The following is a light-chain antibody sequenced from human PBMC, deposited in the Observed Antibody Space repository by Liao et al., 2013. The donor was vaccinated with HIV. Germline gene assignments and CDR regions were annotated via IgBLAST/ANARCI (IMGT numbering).Light chain of an antibody. CDR2: YDS. CDR1: NIGSKS. V-gene: IGLV3-21*01. CDR3: QAWDSSTSYV. J-gene: IGLJ1*01. Sequence: SYELTQPPSVSVAPGKTARITCGGDNIGSKSVHWYQLKPGQAPVLVIDYDSDRPSGIPDRFSGSNSGNTATLTISGTQAMDEADYYCQAWDSSTSYVFGTGTKVTVL.